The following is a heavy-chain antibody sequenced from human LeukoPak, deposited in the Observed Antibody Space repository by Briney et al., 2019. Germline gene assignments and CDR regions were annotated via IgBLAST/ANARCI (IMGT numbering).Heavy chain of an antibody. CDR2: ISGSGGST. V-gene: IGHV3-23*01. D-gene: IGHD6-19*01. CDR1: GFTFSSYA. Sequence: GGSLRLSCAASGFTFSSYAMSWVRQAPGKGLEWVSVISGSGGSTYYADSVMGRFTISRDNSKNTLYLQMNSLRAEDTAAYYCAKGEAGYTSAWVVYWGQGTLVTVSS. J-gene: IGHJ4*02. CDR3: AKGEAGYTSAWVVY.